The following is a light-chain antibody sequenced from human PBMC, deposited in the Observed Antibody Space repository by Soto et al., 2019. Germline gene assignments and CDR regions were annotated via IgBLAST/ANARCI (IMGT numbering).Light chain of an antibody. V-gene: IGKV3-11*01. CDR2: DAS. CDR1: QSVSNY. CDR3: QQRSNWPST. J-gene: IGKJ4*01. Sequence: EIVLTQSPATLSLSPGERATLSCRASQSVSNYLAWYQQKPGQAPRLLMYDASSRATGIPARFSGSGSGTDFTLTISRLEHEDFAVYYCQQRSNWPSTFGGGTKVEI.